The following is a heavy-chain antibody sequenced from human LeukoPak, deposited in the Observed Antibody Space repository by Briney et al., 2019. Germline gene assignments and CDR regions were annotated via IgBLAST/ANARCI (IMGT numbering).Heavy chain of an antibody. CDR1: GYIFTSFG. D-gene: IGHD6-13*01. J-gene: IGHJ4*02. V-gene: IGHV1-18*01. Sequence: ASVKVSCKASGYIFTSFGISWVRQAPGQGLEWMGWISAYNGNTNSAQKLQGRVTMTTDTSTRTAYMELRSLRSDDTAVYYCARDERRAAAGSTYYFDYWGQGTLVTVSS. CDR3: ARDERRAAAGSTYYFDY. CDR2: ISAYNGNT.